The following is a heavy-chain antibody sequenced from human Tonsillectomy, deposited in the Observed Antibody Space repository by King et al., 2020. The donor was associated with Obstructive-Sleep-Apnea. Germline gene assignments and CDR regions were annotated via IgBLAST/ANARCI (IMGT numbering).Heavy chain of an antibody. J-gene: IGHJ4*02. V-gene: IGHV3-43D*03. CDR1: GFSFNEYA. Sequence: VQLVESGGGVVQPGGSLRLSCAASGFSFNEYAMHWVRHAPGRGLEWVSLISWDGAATYYADSVRGRFSISRDISTNSLYLQMNSLRAEDTALYYCTKDSPRYSTGYYFDYWGQGTLVTVSS. D-gene: IGHD2-8*02. CDR2: ISWDGAAT. CDR3: TKDSPRYSTGYYFDY.